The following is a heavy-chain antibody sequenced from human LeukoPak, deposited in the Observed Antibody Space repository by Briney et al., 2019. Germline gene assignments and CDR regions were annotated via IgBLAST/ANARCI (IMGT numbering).Heavy chain of an antibody. CDR2: ISSGSSTI. J-gene: IGHJ3*02. V-gene: IGHV3-48*01. D-gene: IGHD2-2*01. CDR1: RFTFRSYS. CDR3: ARARQGYCSSASCYSFDI. Sequence: GGSLRLFCAVSRFTFRSYSMRWVPQARGRGLEWGTYISSGSSTILYADSVKCRFTISRDNATNALYLHMSSLRADDTAVYYCARARQGYCSSASCYSFDIWGQGTMLTVSS.